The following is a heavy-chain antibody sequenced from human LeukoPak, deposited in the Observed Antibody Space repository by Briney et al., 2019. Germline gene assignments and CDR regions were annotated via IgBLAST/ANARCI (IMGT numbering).Heavy chain of an antibody. CDR3: VRDDSSHFDY. Sequence: PGGSLRLSCAASGFTFSSYTMSWVRQAPGKGLEWVSAISGSGGNTYYADSVKGRFTISRDNAKNTLYLQMNSLRAEDTAVYYCVRDDSSHFDYWGQGALVTVSS. V-gene: IGHV3-23*01. D-gene: IGHD6-13*01. J-gene: IGHJ4*02. CDR1: GFTFSSYT. CDR2: ISGSGGNT.